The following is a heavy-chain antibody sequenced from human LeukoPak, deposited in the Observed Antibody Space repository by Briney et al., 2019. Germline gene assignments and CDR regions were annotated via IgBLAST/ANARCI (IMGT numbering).Heavy chain of an antibody. CDR1: GFTFDDYA. V-gene: IGHV3-9*01. D-gene: IGHD3-10*01. J-gene: IGHJ4*02. CDR3: AKDMYGVRGVIDY. Sequence: GGSLRLSCAASGFTFDDYAMHWVRQAPGKGLEWVSGISWNSGSIGYADSVKGRFTISRDNAKNSLYLQMNSLRAEDTALYHCAKDMYGVRGVIDYWGQGTLVTVSS. CDR2: ISWNSGSI.